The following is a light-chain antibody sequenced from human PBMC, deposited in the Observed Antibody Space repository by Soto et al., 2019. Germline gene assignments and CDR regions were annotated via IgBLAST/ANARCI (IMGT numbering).Light chain of an antibody. CDR2: LND. Sequence: QSVLTQPPSLSATPGQRVNISCSGSFSNIGDNAVNWYQQLPGAAPKLLIYLNDQRPSGVPDRFSGSKSGTSASLAISGLQSEDEADYYCAAWDDSLNALFGTGTKLTVL. J-gene: IGLJ1*01. CDR1: FSNIGDNA. V-gene: IGLV1-44*01. CDR3: AAWDDSLNAL.